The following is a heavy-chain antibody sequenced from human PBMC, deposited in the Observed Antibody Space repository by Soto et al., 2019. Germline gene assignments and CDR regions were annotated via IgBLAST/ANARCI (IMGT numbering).Heavy chain of an antibody. CDR2: ISGSGGTT. J-gene: IGHJ5*02. V-gene: IGHV3-23*01. CDR1: GFTFRTYA. D-gene: IGHD3-16*02. Sequence: GSLRLSCAASGFTFRTYAMSWVRQAPGKGLEWASIISGSGGTTYYADSVKGRFTISRDNSNNTLYLHMNSLRAEDTAVYFCARVGHDYIWGTYRYTTFDPWGQGTLVTVSS. CDR3: ARVGHDYIWGTYRYTTFDP.